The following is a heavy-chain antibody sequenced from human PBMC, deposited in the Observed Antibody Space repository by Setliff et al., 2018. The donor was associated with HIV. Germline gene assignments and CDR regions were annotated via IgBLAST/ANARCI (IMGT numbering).Heavy chain of an antibody. Sequence: ASVKVSCKTSGYTFTNFAISWARQAPGQGLEWMGWINGYNGNTNYAQNFQGRVTMTTDTTSSTAYMELRSLRSDDTAMYYCARIRAAALLNAFDIWGQGTMVTVSS. V-gene: IGHV1-18*01. CDR2: INGYNGNT. CDR3: ARIRAAALLNAFDI. CDR1: GYTFTNFA. J-gene: IGHJ3*02. D-gene: IGHD2-15*01.